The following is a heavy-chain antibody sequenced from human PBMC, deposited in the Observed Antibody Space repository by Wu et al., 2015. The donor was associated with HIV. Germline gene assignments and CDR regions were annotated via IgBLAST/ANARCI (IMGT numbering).Heavy chain of an antibody. Sequence: QVRLVQSGAELQKPGASVKVSCKSSGYPFIDYYIHWVRQAPGQGLEWMGWINPRTGDTNYAQKFQGRVTVTRDTSITTVYMELSWLRSDDTAVYYCARPGRQSCTNIWCPPVGMMVLYLWGQGTVVSVSS. CDR2: INPRTGDT. V-gene: IGHV1-2*02. J-gene: IGHJ3*01. D-gene: IGHD2-8*01. CDR3: ARPGRQSCTNIWCPPVGMMVLYL. CDR1: GYPFIDYY.